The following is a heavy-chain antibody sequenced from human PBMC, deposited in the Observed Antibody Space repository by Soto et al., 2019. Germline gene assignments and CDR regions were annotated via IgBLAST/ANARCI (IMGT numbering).Heavy chain of an antibody. J-gene: IGHJ4*02. CDR1: GYTFTSYA. V-gene: IGHV1-3*01. CDR2: INAGNGNT. CDR3: ARVRSSGWYFDY. Sequence: QVQPVQSGAEVKKPGASVKVSCKASGYTFTSYAMHWVRQAPGQRLEWMGWINAGNGNTKYSQNFQGRVTITRDTSASTAYMELSSLRSEDTAVYYCARVRSSGWYFDYWGQGTLVTVSS. D-gene: IGHD6-19*01.